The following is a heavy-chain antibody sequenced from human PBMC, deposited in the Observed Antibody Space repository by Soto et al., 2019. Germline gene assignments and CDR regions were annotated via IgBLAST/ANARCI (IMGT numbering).Heavy chain of an antibody. V-gene: IGHV6-1*01. Sequence: SPTLSLTCAISGDSVSSNSVGWKWIRPSPSRGLEWLGRTYYRSKWYNEYAVSVKSRVTINPDTSKNQFSLQLKFVTPEDTAVYYCARVGRYYFDYWGQGTLVTVSS. D-gene: IGHD1-26*01. CDR1: GDSVSSNSVG. CDR2: TYYRSKWYN. CDR3: ARVGRYYFDY. J-gene: IGHJ4*02.